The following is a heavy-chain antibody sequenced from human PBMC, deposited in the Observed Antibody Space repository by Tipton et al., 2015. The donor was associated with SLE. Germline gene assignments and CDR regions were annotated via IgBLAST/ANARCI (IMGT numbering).Heavy chain of an antibody. CDR3: AREGIAAETWFFDL. CDR1: GRSISSGSYF. J-gene: IGHJ2*01. Sequence: TLSLTCTVSGRSISSGSYFWGWIRPPAGKGLEWIGRIYPSGSTNYNPSLKRRVTVSVDTSKNQFSLCLTYVTAADTAVYYCAREGIAAETWFFDLWGRGTLVTVSS. V-gene: IGHV4-61*02. CDR2: IYPSGST. D-gene: IGHD6-13*01.